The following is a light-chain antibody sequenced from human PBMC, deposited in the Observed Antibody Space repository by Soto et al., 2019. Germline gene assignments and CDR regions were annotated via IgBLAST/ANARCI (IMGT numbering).Light chain of an antibody. CDR2: QVT. J-gene: IGLJ1*01. CDR1: SSDVGNYNY. Sequence: QSVLTQPASVSGSPGQSITISCTGTSSDVGNYNYVSWYQETPGKAPRLIIYQVTNRPSGVSNRFSGSKSGNTASLTISGLQAEDEADYYCSSYTSSSTFYVFGTGTKLTVL. CDR3: SSYTSSSTFYV. V-gene: IGLV2-14*01.